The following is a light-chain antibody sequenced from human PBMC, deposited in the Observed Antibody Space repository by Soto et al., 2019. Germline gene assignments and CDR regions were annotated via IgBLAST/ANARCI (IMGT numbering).Light chain of an antibody. CDR3: QQYGSSPRT. V-gene: IGKV3-20*01. CDR2: GAS. Sequence: ENVLTQSPGTLCLSPGERATLFCRASQSVSSSSLAWYQQKPGQAPRLLMYGASSRATGIPDRFSGSGSGTDFTLTITRLEPEDFAVYFCQQYGSSPRTFGQGTRLEIK. J-gene: IGKJ5*01. CDR1: QSVSSSS.